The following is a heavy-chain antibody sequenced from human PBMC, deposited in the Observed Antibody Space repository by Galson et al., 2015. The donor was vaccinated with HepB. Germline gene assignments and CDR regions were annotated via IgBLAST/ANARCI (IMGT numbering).Heavy chain of an antibody. CDR3: ANIVGAPVVDY. J-gene: IGHJ4*02. D-gene: IGHD1-26*01. CDR2: ISYDGSNK. Sequence: SLRLSCAASGFTFSSYGMHWVRQAPGKGLEWVAVISYDGSNKYYADSVKGRFTISRDNSKNTLYLQMNSLRAEDTAVYYCANIVGAPVVDYWGQGTLVTVSS. CDR1: GFTFSSYG. V-gene: IGHV3-30*18.